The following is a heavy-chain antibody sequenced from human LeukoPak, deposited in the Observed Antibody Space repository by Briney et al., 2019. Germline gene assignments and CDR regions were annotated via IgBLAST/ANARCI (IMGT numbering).Heavy chain of an antibody. CDR2: IYYSGST. J-gene: IGHJ6*02. Sequence: SETLSLTCVVSGGSISTYYWSWIRQPPGKGPEWIGHIYYSGSTNYNPSLKSRVTISIDTSKNQFSLNLRSVTAADTAVYYCAILMGATLYYYYGMDVWGQGTTVTVSS. D-gene: IGHD2/OR15-2a*01. V-gene: IGHV4-59*01. CDR1: GGSISTYY. CDR3: AILMGATLYYYYGMDV.